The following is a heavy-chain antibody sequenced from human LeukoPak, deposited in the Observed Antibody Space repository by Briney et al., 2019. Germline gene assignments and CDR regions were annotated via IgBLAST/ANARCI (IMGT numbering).Heavy chain of an antibody. D-gene: IGHD3-10*01. CDR3: VVLEMVRGRDY. CDR1: GYTFTGYY. CDR2: INPNSGGT. Sequence: GASVKVSCKASGYTFTGYYMHWVRQAPGQGLEWMGWINPNSGGTYYAQKFQGRVTMTRDTSISTAYMELSRLRSDDTAVYYCVVLEMVRGRDYWGQGTLVTVSS. V-gene: IGHV1-2*02. J-gene: IGHJ4*02.